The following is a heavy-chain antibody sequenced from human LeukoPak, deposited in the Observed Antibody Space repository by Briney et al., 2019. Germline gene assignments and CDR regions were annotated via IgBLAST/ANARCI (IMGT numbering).Heavy chain of an antibody. V-gene: IGHV4-30-4*01. CDR1: GGSISRGDYY. Sequence: SETLSLTCTASGGSISRGDYYWSWIRQPPGKGLEWIGYIYYSGSTYYNPSLKSRVTISVDTSKNQFSLKLSSVTAADTAVYYCARLYYYDSSGYTALYYFDYWGQGTLVTVSS. CDR2: IYYSGST. CDR3: ARLYYYDSSGYTALYYFDY. D-gene: IGHD3-22*01. J-gene: IGHJ4*02.